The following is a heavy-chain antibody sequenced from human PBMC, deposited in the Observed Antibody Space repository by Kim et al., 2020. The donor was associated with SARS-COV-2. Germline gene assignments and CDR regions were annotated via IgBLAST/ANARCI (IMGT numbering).Heavy chain of an antibody. J-gene: IGHJ6*02. Sequence: GGSLRLSCAASGFTFSSYAMSWVRQAPGKGLEWVSAISGSGGSTYYADSVKGRFTISRDNSKNTLYLQMNSLRAEDTAVYYCALPPPVVPAPPMDVWGQGTTVTVSS. CDR3: ALPPPVVPAPPMDV. CDR1: GFTFSSYA. V-gene: IGHV3-23*01. CDR2: ISGSGGST. D-gene: IGHD2-2*01.